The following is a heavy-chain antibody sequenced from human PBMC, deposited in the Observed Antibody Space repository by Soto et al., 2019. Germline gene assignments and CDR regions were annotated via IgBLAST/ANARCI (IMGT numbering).Heavy chain of an antibody. CDR3: ARSQGSSTSLEIYFYYYYGMDV. J-gene: IGHJ6*02. D-gene: IGHD2-2*01. Sequence: QVQLVQSGAELKKPGSSVKVSCKASGGTFGSYAISWVRQAPGQGLEWRGGIIPIPGTANYAQKFQGRVTIAADESTSTAYMELSSLRSEDTAVYYCARSQGSSTSLEIYFYYYYGMDVWGQGTTVTVSS. V-gene: IGHV1-69*01. CDR1: GGTFGSYA. CDR2: IIPIPGTA.